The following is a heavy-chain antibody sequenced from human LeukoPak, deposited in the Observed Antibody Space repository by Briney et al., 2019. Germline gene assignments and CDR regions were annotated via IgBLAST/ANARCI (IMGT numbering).Heavy chain of an antibody. D-gene: IGHD6-13*01. Sequence: SETLSLTCTVSGGSISSYYWSWLRQPPGKGLEWIGYIYYSGSTNYNPSLRSRVTISVDTSKNQFSLKLSSVTAADTAVYYCARGFLPGIAAAGTGYWGQGTLVTVS. CDR1: GGSISSYY. CDR3: ARGFLPGIAAAGTGY. V-gene: IGHV4-59*01. CDR2: IYYSGST. J-gene: IGHJ4*02.